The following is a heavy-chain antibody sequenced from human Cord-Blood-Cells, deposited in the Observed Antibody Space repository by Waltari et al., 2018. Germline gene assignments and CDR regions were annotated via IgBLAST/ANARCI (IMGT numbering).Heavy chain of an antibody. J-gene: IGHJ4*02. CDR1: GGSFSGYY. Sequence: HVQLQQWGAGLLKPSETLSLTCAVYGGSFSGYYWSWIRQPPGKGLEWIGEINHSGSTNYNPSLKSRVTISVDTSKNQFSLKLSSVTAADTAVYYCARSPGSWYYFDYWGQGTLVTVSS. V-gene: IGHV4-34*01. D-gene: IGHD6-13*01. CDR2: INHSGST. CDR3: ARSPGSWYYFDY.